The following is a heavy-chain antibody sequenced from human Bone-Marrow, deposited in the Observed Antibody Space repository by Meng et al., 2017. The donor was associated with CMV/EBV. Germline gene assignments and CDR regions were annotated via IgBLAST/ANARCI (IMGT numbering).Heavy chain of an antibody. D-gene: IGHD3-3*01. CDR3: IYDFWSGSIRSPDY. Sequence: GESLKISCAASGFTFSNAWMSWVRQAPGKGLEWVGRIKSKTDGGKKDYAAPVKGRFNISSDESKNTLYLQMNSLKTEDTAVYDCIYDFWSGSIRSPDYWGQGTLVTVSS. CDR2: IKSKTDGGKK. V-gene: IGHV3-15*01. CDR1: GFTFSNAW. J-gene: IGHJ4*02.